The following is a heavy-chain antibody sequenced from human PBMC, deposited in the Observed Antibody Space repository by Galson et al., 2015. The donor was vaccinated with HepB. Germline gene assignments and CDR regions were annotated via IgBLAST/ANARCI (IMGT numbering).Heavy chain of an antibody. Sequence: SVKVSCKASGYTFTSYDINWVRQATGQGLGWMGWMNPNSGNTGYAQKFQGRVTMTRNTSISTAYMELSSLRSEDTAVYYCARLRETYYDFWSGYHPMDVWGKGTTVTVSS. CDR1: GYTFTSYD. V-gene: IGHV1-8*01. CDR2: MNPNSGNT. J-gene: IGHJ6*04. CDR3: ARLRETYYDFWSGYHPMDV. D-gene: IGHD3-3*01.